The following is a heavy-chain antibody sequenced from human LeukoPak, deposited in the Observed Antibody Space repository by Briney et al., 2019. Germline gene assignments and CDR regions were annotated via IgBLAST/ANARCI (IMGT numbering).Heavy chain of an antibody. J-gene: IGHJ4*02. Sequence: SETLSLTCTVSGGSISSSSYYWGWIRQPPGKGLEWIGSIYYSGSTYYNPSLKSRVTISVGTSKNQFSLKLSSVTAADTAVYYCARSVAAAGYFDYWGQGTLVTVSS. CDR1: GGSISSSSYY. CDR2: IYYSGST. V-gene: IGHV4-39*07. CDR3: ARSVAAAGYFDY. D-gene: IGHD6-13*01.